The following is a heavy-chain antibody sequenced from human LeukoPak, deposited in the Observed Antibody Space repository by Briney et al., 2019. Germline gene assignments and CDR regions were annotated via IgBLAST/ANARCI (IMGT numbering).Heavy chain of an antibody. V-gene: IGHV1-18*01. J-gene: IGHJ4*02. Sequence: GASVKVSCKASGYTFTSYGISWVRQAPGQGLEWMGWISAYNGNTNYAQKLQGRVTMTTDTSTSTAYMELRSLRSDDTAVYYCARDQTFTLRAPGGYWGQGTLVTVSS. D-gene: IGHD2-15*01. CDR3: ARDQTFTLRAPGGY. CDR2: ISAYNGNT. CDR1: GYTFTSYG.